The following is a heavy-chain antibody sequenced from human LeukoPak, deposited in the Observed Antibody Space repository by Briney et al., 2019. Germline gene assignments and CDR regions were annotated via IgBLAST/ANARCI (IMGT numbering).Heavy chain of an antibody. CDR2: INHSGST. V-gene: IGHV4-34*01. Sequence: SETLSLTCAVYGGSFSGYYWSWIRQPPGKGLEWIGEINHSGSTNYNPSLKSRVTISVDTSKNQFSLKLSSVTAADTAVYYCARGPIAAAGEGGFDYWGQGTLVTVSS. J-gene: IGHJ4*02. CDR1: GGSFSGYY. D-gene: IGHD6-13*01. CDR3: ARGPIAAAGEGGFDY.